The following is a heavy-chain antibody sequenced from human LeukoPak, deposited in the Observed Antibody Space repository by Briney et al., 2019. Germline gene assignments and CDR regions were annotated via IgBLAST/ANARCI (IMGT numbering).Heavy chain of an antibody. CDR3: ERDSRTTGLLPDY. V-gene: IGHV1-18*01. CDR1: GFTLITYG. CDR2: ISAYNGNT. D-gene: IGHD1-14*01. J-gene: IGHJ4*02. Sequence: ASVNVSCKASGFTLITYGISWVRQAPGQGLEWMGWISAYNGNTNYAQKLQDRVTMTTDTSTSTAYMELRSLRSDDTAVYYCERDSRTTGLLPDYWGQGTLVTVSS.